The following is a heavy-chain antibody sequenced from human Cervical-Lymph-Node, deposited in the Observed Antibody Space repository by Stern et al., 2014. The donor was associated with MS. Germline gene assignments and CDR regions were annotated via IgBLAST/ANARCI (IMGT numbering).Heavy chain of an antibody. Sequence: EDQLVESGGVLVQPGGSVRLSCSASGFTFSVTDMHWVRQGTGKGLEWVSAISSAGDSYYAVSVKGRFTISRDNVKNSLFLQLSSVHVGDTAVYYCARECHNSASCFDVWGQGTLVTVSS. CDR2: ISSAGDS. J-gene: IGHJ4*02. CDR3: ARECHNSASCFDV. V-gene: IGHV3-13*01. D-gene: IGHD6-13*01. CDR1: GFTFSVTD.